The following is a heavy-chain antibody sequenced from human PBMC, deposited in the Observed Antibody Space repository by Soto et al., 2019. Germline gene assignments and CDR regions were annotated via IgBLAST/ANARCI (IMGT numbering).Heavy chain of an antibody. D-gene: IGHD6-19*01. CDR3: PTVLAGTHAFDI. CDR1: GFTFSNAW. J-gene: IGHJ3*02. Sequence: EVQLVESGGGLVKPGGSLRLSCAASGFTFSNAWMNWVRQAPGKGLEWVGRIKSKTDGGTTDYAAPVKGRFTISRDDSKNTLYLQMSSLKTDDTAVYYCPTVLAGTHAFDIWAKGQWSPSLQ. CDR2: IKSKTDGGTT. V-gene: IGHV3-15*07.